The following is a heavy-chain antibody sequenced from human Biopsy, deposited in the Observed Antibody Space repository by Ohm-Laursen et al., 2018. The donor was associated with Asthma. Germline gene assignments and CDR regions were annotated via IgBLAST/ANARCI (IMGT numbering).Heavy chain of an antibody. CDR3: ARAYGGSFFSGSFDI. V-gene: IGHV3-30*03. CDR1: GFSFGSYG. D-gene: IGHD4-23*01. CDR2: MSFDGRQT. Sequence: SLRLSCAASGFSFGSYGMHWVRQAPGKGLEWVAVMSFDGRQTYYADSVQGRVTISRDNSKNTLSLQMNSLRAEDTAVYYCARAYGGSFFSGSFDIWGQGTMVTVSS. J-gene: IGHJ3*02.